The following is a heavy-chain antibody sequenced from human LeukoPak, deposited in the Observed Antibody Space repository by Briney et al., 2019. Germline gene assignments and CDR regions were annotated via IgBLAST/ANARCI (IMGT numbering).Heavy chain of an antibody. CDR3: TRRGQWLVDY. CDR2: IRSKANSYAT. V-gene: IGHV3-73*01. D-gene: IGHD6-19*01. CDR1: GFTFSGSA. J-gene: IGHJ4*02. Sequence: GGSLRLSCAASGFTFSGSAMHWVRQASGKGLEWVGRIRSKANSYATAYAASVKGRFTISRDDSKNTAYLQMNSLKTEDTAVYYCTRRGQWLVDYWGREPWSPSPQ.